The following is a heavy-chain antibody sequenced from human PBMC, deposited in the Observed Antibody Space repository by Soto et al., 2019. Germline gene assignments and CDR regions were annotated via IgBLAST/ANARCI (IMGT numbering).Heavy chain of an antibody. J-gene: IGHJ6*02. CDR1: GGSISSSSYY. CDR3: ASVGGGGNVLLWFGELQDGMDV. Sequence: PSETLSLTCTVSGGSISSSSYYWGWIRQPPGKGLEWIGSIYYSGSTYYNPSLKSRVTISVDTSKNQFSLKLSSVTAADTAVYYCASVGGGGNVLLWFGELQDGMDVWGQGTTVTVSS. CDR2: IYYSGST. V-gene: IGHV4-39*01. D-gene: IGHD3-10*01.